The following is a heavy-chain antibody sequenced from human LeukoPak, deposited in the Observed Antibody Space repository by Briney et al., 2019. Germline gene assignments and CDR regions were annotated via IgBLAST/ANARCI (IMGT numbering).Heavy chain of an antibody. CDR2: INPSDGGT. Sequence: ASVKVSCKASGYIFISYYIHWVRQAPGQGLEWMGVINPSDGGTNYAQRFQGRVTMTRDTSTSTVYMEVSSLTSDGTAVYYCVRDVAREFDFWGQGSLVTVSS. CDR1: GYIFISYY. J-gene: IGHJ4*02. V-gene: IGHV1-46*01. D-gene: IGHD5-24*01. CDR3: VRDVAREFDF.